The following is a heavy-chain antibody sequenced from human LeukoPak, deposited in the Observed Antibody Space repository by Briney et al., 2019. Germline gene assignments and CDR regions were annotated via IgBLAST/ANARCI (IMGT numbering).Heavy chain of an antibody. J-gene: IGHJ4*02. Sequence: SGGSLRLSCAASGFTFSSYAVSWVRQDPGKGLEWVSAISDTGGGTHYADSVKGRFTISRDNSKDTLYLQMNSLRAEDTAVYYCAKGIDSSGYYPFDHWGQGTLVTVSS. V-gene: IGHV3-23*01. CDR3: AKGIDSSGYYPFDH. CDR2: ISDTGGGT. D-gene: IGHD3-22*01. CDR1: GFTFSSYA.